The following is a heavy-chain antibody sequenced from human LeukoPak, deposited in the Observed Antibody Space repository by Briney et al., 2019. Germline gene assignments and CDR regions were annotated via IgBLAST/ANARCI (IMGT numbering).Heavy chain of an antibody. CDR1: GYTFTGYY. J-gene: IGHJ3*02. D-gene: IGHD3-3*01. Sequence: ASVNVSCKASGYTFTGYYMHWVRQAPGQGLEWMGWIHPKSGGTSYEQSFQGRVIMTSDTSISTAYMEVRRLTSDDTAVFYCARGTILEPFDIWGQGTMVTVSS. CDR3: ARGTILEPFDI. CDR2: IHPKSGGT. V-gene: IGHV1-2*02.